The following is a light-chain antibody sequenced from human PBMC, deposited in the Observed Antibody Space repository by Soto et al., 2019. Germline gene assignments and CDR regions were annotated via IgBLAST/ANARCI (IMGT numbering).Light chain of an antibody. Sequence: EILMTQSPATLSVSRGERATLSCRASESVSSNLAWYQQKPGQAPRLLIYGASARALGIPDRFSGSGSGTEFSFTVTSLQSEDFAVYYCQQYDQWPITFGQGTRLE. CDR3: QQYDQWPIT. CDR2: GAS. CDR1: ESVSSN. J-gene: IGKJ5*01. V-gene: IGKV3-15*01.